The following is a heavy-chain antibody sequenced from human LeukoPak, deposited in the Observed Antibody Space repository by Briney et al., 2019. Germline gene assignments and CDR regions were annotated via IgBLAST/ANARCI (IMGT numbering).Heavy chain of an antibody. J-gene: IGHJ6*03. Sequence: SETLSLTCTVSGGSISSSSYYWGWIRQPPGKGLEWIGSIYYSGSTYYNPSLKSRVTISVDTSKNQFSLKLSSVTAADTAVYYCARDQEDYYDSSGYPVAYYYYMDVWGKGTTVTISS. CDR1: GGSISSSSYY. D-gene: IGHD3-22*01. CDR3: ARDQEDYYDSSGYPVAYYYYMDV. CDR2: IYYSGST. V-gene: IGHV4-39*07.